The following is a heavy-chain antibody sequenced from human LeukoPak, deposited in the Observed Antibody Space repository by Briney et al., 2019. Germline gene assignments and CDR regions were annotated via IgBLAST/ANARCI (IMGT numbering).Heavy chain of an antibody. J-gene: IGHJ4*02. V-gene: IGHV3-48*03. Sequence: GRSLRLSRAASGFTFSSYEMNCVRQAPGKGRECVSYISSSGSTIYYADSVKGRFTISRDNAKNSLYLQMNSLRAEDTAVDYCARDPYYYDSSGSDGYYWGQGTLVTVSS. CDR2: ISSSGSTI. CDR1: GFTFSSYE. D-gene: IGHD3-22*01. CDR3: ARDPYYYDSSGSDGYY.